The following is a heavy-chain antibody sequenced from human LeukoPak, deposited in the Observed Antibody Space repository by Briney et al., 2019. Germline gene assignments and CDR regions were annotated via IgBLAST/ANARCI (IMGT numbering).Heavy chain of an antibody. CDR3: ATKKYSGSFYAF. CDR1: GHSSTDYY. Sequence: GASVKVSCKASGHSSTDYYIYWVRQAPGQGLEWMGWIKPNSGDTNYVQKFEGRVTMTRDTSISTAYMELSSLRSDDTAVYYCATKKYSGSFYAFWGQGTLVTVSS. CDR2: IKPNSGDT. V-gene: IGHV1-2*02. D-gene: IGHD1-26*01. J-gene: IGHJ4*02.